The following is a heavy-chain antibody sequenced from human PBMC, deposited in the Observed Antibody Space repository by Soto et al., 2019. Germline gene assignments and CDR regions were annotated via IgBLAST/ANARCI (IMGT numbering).Heavy chain of an antibody. CDR2: LTGGTAT. V-gene: IGHV3-74*01. CDR3: TTGFDY. CDR1: GFTFTNNW. J-gene: IGHJ4*02. Sequence: EVQLVESGGDLVQPGGSLRLSCAVSGFTFTNNWIHWVRQAPGKGLLWVSRLTGGTATGYADSVRGRFTISGDAAKNTLYLQMHDLRAEDTAVYYCTTGFDYWGRGTLVTVSS. D-gene: IGHD3-9*01.